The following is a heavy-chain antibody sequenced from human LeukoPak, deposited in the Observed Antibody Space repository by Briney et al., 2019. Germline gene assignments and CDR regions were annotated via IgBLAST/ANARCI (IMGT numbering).Heavy chain of an antibody. CDR2: IWYDGSNK. CDR1: GFTFSSYG. CDR3: ARSPPPFFYYFDY. J-gene: IGHJ4*02. V-gene: IGHV3-33*01. Sequence: PGGSPRLSCAASGFTFSSYGMHWVRQAPGKGLEWVAVIWYDGSNKYYADSVKGRFTISRDNSKNTLYLQMNSLRAEDTAVYYCARSPPPFFYYFDYWGQGTLVTVSS.